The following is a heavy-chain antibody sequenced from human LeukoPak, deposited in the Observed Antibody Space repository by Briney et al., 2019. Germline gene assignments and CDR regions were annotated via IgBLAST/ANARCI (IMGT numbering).Heavy chain of an antibody. CDR1: GGSFSDYY. CDR3: ARAVRGYCSSTSCYGGVYYYYYMDV. J-gene: IGHJ6*03. CDR2: INHSGST. V-gene: IGHV4-34*01. Sequence: SETLSLTCAVYGGSFSDYYWTWIRQPPGKGLEWIGEINHSGSTNYNPSLKSRVTISVDTSKDQFSLKLSSVTAADTAVYYCARAVRGYCSSTSCYGGVYYYYYMDVWGKGTTVTVSS. D-gene: IGHD2-2*01.